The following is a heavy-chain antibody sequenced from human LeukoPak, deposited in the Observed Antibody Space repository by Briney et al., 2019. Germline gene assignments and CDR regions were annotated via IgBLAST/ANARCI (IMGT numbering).Heavy chain of an antibody. CDR1: GYTFTSYD. J-gene: IGHJ6*02. D-gene: IGHD3-3*01. CDR2: MNPNSGNT. Sequence: ASVKVSCKASGYTFTSYDINWVRQATGQGLEWMGWMNPNSGNTGYAQKFQGRVTMTRNTSISTAYMELSRLRSDDTAVYYCARANTIFGVVILYGMDVWGQGTTVTVSS. CDR3: ARANTIFGVVILYGMDV. V-gene: IGHV1-8*01.